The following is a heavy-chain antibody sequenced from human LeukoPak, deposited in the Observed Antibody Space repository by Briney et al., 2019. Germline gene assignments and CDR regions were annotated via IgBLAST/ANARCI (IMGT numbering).Heavy chain of an antibody. CDR1: GYSISSGYY. J-gene: IGHJ4*02. CDR2: IYHSGST. CDR3: ARDYDSSGNYFDY. V-gene: IGHV4-38-2*02. D-gene: IGHD3-22*01. Sequence: SETLSLTCTVSGYSISSGYYWGWIRQPPGKGLEWIRSIYHSGSTYYNPCLKSRVTISVDTSKNQFSLKLSSVTAADTAVYYCARDYDSSGNYFDYWGQGTLVTVSS.